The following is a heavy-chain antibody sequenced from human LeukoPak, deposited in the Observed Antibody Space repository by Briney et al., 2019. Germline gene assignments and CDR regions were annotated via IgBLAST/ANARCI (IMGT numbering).Heavy chain of an antibody. CDR3: ARVEVRGYYFDY. D-gene: IGHD3-10*01. CDR2: IYHSGST. J-gene: IGHJ4*02. V-gene: IGHV4-30-2*01. CDR1: GGSISSGGYS. Sequence: SETLSLTCAVSGGSISSGGYSWSWIRQPPGKGLEWIGYIYHSGSTYYNPSLKSRVTISVDRSKNQFSLKLGSVTAADTAVYYCARVEVRGYYFDYWGQGTLVTVSS.